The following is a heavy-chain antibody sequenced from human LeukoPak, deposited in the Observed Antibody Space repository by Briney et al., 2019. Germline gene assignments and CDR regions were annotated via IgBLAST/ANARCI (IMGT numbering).Heavy chain of an antibody. CDR1: GGSFDSKY. CDR3: ARRSHSPSVSPY. V-gene: IGHV4-4*09. D-gene: IGHD4-17*01. J-gene: IGHJ4*02. CDR2: IYTSGST. Sequence: SETLSLTCSVSGGSFDSKYWSWIRQPPGKGLEWIGYIYTSGSTNFNPSLRSRVAMSIDTSKNQFSLKVYSVTAADTAVYYCARRSHSPSVSPYWGPGTQVTVSS.